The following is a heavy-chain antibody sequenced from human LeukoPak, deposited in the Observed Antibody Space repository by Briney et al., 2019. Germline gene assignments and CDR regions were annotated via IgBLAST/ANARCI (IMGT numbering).Heavy chain of an antibody. J-gene: IGHJ4*02. CDR3: AKERRRVDTSMIRSYYFED. D-gene: IGHD5-18*01. Sequence: GGTLRLSCVASGFSFWIHAMSWVRQTPGKGLGWVASITGNGQTTNYADSGRGRFTISRDNSKDTVSLQMNSLTVEDTAIYYCAKERRRVDTSMIRSYYFEDWGQGTLVTVSS. CDR1: GFSFWIHA. CDR2: ITGNGQTT. V-gene: IGHV3-23*01.